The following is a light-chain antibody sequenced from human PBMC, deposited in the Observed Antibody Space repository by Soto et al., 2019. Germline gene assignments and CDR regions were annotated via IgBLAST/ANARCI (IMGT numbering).Light chain of an antibody. CDR2: DVS. Sequence: QSALTQPASVSGSPGQSITISCTGTSSDVGTYNYVSWYQHRPGKAPKLMIYDVSYRPSGVSNRFSGSKSANTASLTISGLQAEEVADYYCSSYTTSNTQVFGGGTKVTVL. CDR3: SSYTTSNTQV. CDR1: SSDVGTYNY. V-gene: IGLV2-14*01. J-gene: IGLJ3*02.